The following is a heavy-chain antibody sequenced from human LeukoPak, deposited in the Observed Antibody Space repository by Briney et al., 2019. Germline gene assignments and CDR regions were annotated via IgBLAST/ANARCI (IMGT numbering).Heavy chain of an antibody. CDR1: GGSISSSSYY. J-gene: IGHJ6*02. Sequence: SETLSLTCAVSGGSISSSSYYWGWIRQPPGKGLEWIVSIYYSGSTYYNPSLKSRVTISVDTSKNQFSLKLSSVTAADTAVYYCARGPRTATPPQPGFYYCAMDVWGQGTTVTVSS. V-gene: IGHV4-39*01. D-gene: IGHD1-14*01. CDR3: ARGPRTATPPQPGFYYCAMDV. CDR2: IYYSGST.